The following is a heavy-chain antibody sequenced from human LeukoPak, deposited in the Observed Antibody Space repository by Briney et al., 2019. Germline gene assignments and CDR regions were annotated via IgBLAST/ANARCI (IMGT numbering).Heavy chain of an antibody. V-gene: IGHV1-2*02. CDR1: GYTFTGYY. D-gene: IGHD5-24*01. Sequence: ASVKVSCKASGYTFTGYYMHWVRQAPGQGLEWMGYIYPNSGATKYAQKFQGRVTMTRDTSISTAYMELSSLRSEDTAVYYCARDYVEMATIPTFDIWGQGTMVTVSS. CDR3: ARDYVEMATIPTFDI. J-gene: IGHJ3*02. CDR2: IYPNSGAT.